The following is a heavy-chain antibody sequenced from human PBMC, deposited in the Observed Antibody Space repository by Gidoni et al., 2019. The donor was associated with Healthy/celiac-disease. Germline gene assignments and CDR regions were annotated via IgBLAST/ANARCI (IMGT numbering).Heavy chain of an antibody. D-gene: IGHD2-2*01. CDR3: AKDLGNIVVVPANAMDV. CDR1: GFPFSSYA. Sequence: EVQLLESGGGLVQPGGSLRLSCAASGFPFSSYAMSWVRQAPGKGLEWVSAISGSGGSTYYADSVKGRFTISRDNSKNTLYLQMNSLRAEDTAVYYCAKDLGNIVVVPANAMDVWGQGTTVTVSS. V-gene: IGHV3-23*01. CDR2: ISGSGGST. J-gene: IGHJ6*02.